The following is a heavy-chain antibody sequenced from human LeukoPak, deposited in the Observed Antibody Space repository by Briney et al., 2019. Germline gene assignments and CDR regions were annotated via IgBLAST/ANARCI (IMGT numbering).Heavy chain of an antibody. J-gene: IGHJ4*02. CDR3: ARGIAAAGTDLDY. D-gene: IGHD6-13*01. CDR1: GFTFRNYE. Sequence: GGSLRLSCAASGFTFRNYEIHWVRQAAGKGLEWVSYISSSGSTKYYADSVKGRFTISRDNAKNSPYLQMNSLRVEDTAIYYCARGIAAAGTDLDYWGQGTLVSVSS. V-gene: IGHV3-48*03. CDR2: ISSSGSTK.